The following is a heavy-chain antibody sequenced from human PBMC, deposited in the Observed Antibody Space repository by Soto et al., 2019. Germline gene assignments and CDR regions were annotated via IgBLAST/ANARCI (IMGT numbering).Heavy chain of an antibody. CDR1: GYTFTDYG. CDR3: ARELNTDSSAYYSFAY. J-gene: IGHJ4*02. D-gene: IGHD3-22*01. Sequence: ASVKVSCKTSGYTFTDYGLAWLRQAPGQRPEWMGWVGTVNTNTSYAQRFQGRVTMTSDTSTTTTYMELRSLRSDDTAVYYCARELNTDSSAYYSFAYWGQGTLVPVSS. V-gene: IGHV1-18*01. CDR2: VGTVNTNT.